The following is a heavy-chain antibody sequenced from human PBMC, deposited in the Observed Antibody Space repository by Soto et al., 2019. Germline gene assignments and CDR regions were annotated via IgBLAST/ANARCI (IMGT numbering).Heavy chain of an antibody. CDR2: IFSNDKK. J-gene: IGHJ4*02. D-gene: IGHD3-3*01. CDR1: GFSLSSVTMD. V-gene: IGHV2-26*01. CDR3: ARTRSAYNFWSGGYDS. Sequence: QVTLKESGPVLVKPTETLTLTCTVSGFSLSSVTMDVSWIRQPPGKALEWLAHIFSNDKKSYTTSLKSRLTISKDTSKSQVVLTMTNMDSVDTATYFCARTRSAYNFWSGGYDSWGRGTLVTVSS.